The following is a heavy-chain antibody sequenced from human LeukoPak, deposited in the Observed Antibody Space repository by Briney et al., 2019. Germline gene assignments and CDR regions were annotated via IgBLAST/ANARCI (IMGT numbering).Heavy chain of an antibody. V-gene: IGHV3-9*01. CDR3: AKGIPSGGYGDYSYYFDY. CDR1: GFTFDDYA. D-gene: IGHD4-17*01. J-gene: IGHJ4*02. CDR2: ISWNSGSI. Sequence: GGSLRLSCAASGFTFDDYAMHWVRQAPGKGLEWVSGISWNSGSIGYADSVKGRFTISRDNAKNSLYLQTNSLRAEDTALYYCAKGIPSGGYGDYSYYFDYWGQGTLVTVSS.